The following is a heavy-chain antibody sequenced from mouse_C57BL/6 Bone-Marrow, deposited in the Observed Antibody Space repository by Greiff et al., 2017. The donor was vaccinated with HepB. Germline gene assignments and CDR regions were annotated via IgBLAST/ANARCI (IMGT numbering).Heavy chain of an antibody. V-gene: IGHV1-78*01. CDR1: GYTFTDHT. Sequence: QVQLQQSDAELVKPGASVKISCKVSGYTFTDHTIHWMKQRPEQGLAWIGYIYPRDGSTKYNEKFKGKATLTADKSSSTAYMQLNSLTSEDSAVYFCARDNYYGSSYWYFDVWGTGTTVTVSS. J-gene: IGHJ1*03. CDR2: IYPRDGST. D-gene: IGHD1-1*01. CDR3: ARDNYYGSSYWYFDV.